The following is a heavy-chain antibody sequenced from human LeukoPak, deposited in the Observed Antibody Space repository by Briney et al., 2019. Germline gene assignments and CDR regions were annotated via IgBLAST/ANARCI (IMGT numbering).Heavy chain of an antibody. J-gene: IGHJ4*02. CDR1: GGSIFSYY. CDR3: ARGRGYSYGWYFDY. Sequence: SETLSLTCTVSGGSIFSYYWNWIRQPPGKGLEWLGYIYSNGITNYSPSLRSRGTISIATSKNQFSLKLSSVTAADTAVYYCARGRGYSYGWYFDYWGQGTLVTVSS. CDR2: IYSNGIT. V-gene: IGHV4-59*01. D-gene: IGHD5-18*01.